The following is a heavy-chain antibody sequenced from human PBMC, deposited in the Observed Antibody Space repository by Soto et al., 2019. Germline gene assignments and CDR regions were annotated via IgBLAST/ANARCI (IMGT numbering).Heavy chain of an antibody. V-gene: IGHV3-30*18. Sequence: GGSLRLSCAASGFTFSTYGMHWVRQAPGKGLEGVAFISFDGTNKYFPDSVKGRFTLSRDNSKNTLYLQMNSLRAEDTAVYYCAKSPHNCNLDSGLVAYWGQGTPVTVSS. CDR1: GFTFSTYG. J-gene: IGHJ4*02. CDR2: ISFDGTNK. D-gene: IGHD1-7*01. CDR3: AKSPHNCNLDSGLVAY.